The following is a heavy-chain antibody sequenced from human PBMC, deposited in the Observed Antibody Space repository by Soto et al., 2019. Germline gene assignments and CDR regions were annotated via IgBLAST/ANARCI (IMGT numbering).Heavy chain of an antibody. J-gene: IGHJ4*02. CDR1: GFNFRTTA. CDR2: IVVGSGNT. D-gene: IGHD3-22*01. CDR3: AADPYFYDSSDYYSFDY. Sequence: SVKVSCKASGFNFRTTAVQWVRQARGQRLEWIGWIVVGSGNTNYAQNFQGRVTITRDMSTSTAYMDVSSLRSDDTAVYYCAADPYFYDSSDYYSFDYWGQGTLVTVSS. V-gene: IGHV1-58*01.